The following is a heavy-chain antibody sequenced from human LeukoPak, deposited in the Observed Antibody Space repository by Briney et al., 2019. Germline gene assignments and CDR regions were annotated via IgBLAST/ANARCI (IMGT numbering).Heavy chain of an antibody. V-gene: IGHV1-69*13. CDR1: GGTFSIYA. CDR2: IIPIFGTA. CDR3: ASKRGPQLASYYYYYYGMDV. J-gene: IGHJ6*02. Sequence: SVKVSCKTSGGTFSIYAISWVRQAPGQGLEWMGGIIPIFGTANYAQKFQGRVTITADESTSTAYMELSSLRSEDTAVYYCASKRGPQLASYYYYYYGMDVWGQGTTVTVSS. D-gene: IGHD6-6*01.